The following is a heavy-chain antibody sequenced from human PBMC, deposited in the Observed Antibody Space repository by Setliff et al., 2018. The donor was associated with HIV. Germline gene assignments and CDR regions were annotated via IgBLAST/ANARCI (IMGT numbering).Heavy chain of an antibody. J-gene: IGHJ4*02. D-gene: IGHD3-10*01. CDR1: RFTFSSYS. CDR2: ISSSSTYT. Sequence: PGGSLRLSCAASRFTFSSYSMSWVRQAPGKGLEWVSSISSSSTYTYYGDSVKGRFTISRDNAKNSLYLQMNSLRAEDTAVYYCARDVIYGSGSCDYWGRGTLVTVSS. CDR3: ARDVIYGSGSCDY. V-gene: IGHV3-21*01.